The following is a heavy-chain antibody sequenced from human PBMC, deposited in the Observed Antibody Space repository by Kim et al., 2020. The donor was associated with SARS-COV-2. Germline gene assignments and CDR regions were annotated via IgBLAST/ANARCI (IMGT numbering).Heavy chain of an antibody. D-gene: IGHD2-15*01. J-gene: IGHJ6*02. CDR3: ARDHLGGKPPYYYYGMDV. Sequence: GGSLRLSCAASGFTFSDYYMSWIRQAPGKGLEWVSYISSSSSYTNYADSVKGRFTISRDNAKNSLYLQMNSLRAEDTAVYYCARDHLGGKPPYYYYGMDVWGQGTTVTVSS. V-gene: IGHV3-11*06. CDR1: GFTFSDYY. CDR2: ISSSSSYT.